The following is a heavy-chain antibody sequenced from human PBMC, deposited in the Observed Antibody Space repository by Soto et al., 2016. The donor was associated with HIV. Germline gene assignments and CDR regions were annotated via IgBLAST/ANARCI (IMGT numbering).Heavy chain of an antibody. CDR2: ISYSGST. D-gene: IGHD6-13*01. CDR1: GDSISRGANY. Sequence: QVQLQESGPGLVKPSQTLSLTCTVSGDSISRGANYWIWIRQHPGKGLEWIGYISYSGSTYYNPSLKSRTTISVDTSKNQFSLKLRSVTAADTAVYYCARGNSWYSLDYWGQGTRXPSPQ. V-gene: IGHV4-31*03. CDR3: ARGNSWYSLDY. J-gene: IGHJ4*02.